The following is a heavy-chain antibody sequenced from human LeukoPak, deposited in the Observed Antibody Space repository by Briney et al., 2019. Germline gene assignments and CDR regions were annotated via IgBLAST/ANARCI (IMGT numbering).Heavy chain of an antibody. V-gene: IGHV3-48*02. CDR3: ARYYGSGSYYSPDY. J-gene: IGHJ4*02. D-gene: IGHD3-10*01. CDR2: ISSSSTI. Sequence: GGALRLSRAPSRFTFSSYSMNWVRQAPGKGLDGVSYISSSSTIYYAASVKGRFTISRDNAKNSLYLQMNSLRDEDTAVYYCARYYGSGSYYSPDYWGQGTLVTVSS. CDR1: RFTFSSYS.